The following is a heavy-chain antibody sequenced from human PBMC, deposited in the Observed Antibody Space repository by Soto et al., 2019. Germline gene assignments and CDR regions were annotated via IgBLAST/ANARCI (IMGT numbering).Heavy chain of an antibody. J-gene: IGHJ5*02. V-gene: IGHV1-58*02. CDR3: AADPGPTDTYNWVDP. CDR1: GFTFPTSS. D-gene: IGHD2-21*02. Sequence: QVRLVQSGPEVKRPGTSVKVSCKASGFTFPTSSIHWVRQARGQRLEWMGWIVVGSGNTNYAQEFHERVTFTRDMSTRTAYMELSSLTSEDTAVYYCAADPGPTDTYNWVDPWGQGTLVTVSS. CDR2: IVVGSGNT.